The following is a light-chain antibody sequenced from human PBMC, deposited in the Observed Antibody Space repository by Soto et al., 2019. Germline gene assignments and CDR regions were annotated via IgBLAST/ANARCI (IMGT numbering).Light chain of an antibody. CDR3: QQYGRSLPT. J-gene: IGKJ1*01. V-gene: IGKV3-20*01. CDR1: QSVSYY. CDR2: DAS. Sequence: IVLTQSPGTLSLSPGERATLSCRASQSVSYYLAWYQQKPGQAPRLLIYDASSRATGVPDRFSGSGSGTDFTLTISRLEPEDFAVYYCQQYGRSLPTFGQGTKVDIK.